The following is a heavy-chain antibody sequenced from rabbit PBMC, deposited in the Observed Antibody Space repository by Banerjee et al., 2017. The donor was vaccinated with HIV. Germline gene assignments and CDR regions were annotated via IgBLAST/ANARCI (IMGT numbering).Heavy chain of an antibody. CDR1: GFSFTNKYV. Sequence: QEQLEESGGDLVKPEGSLTLTCTASGFSFTNKYVMCWVRQAPGKGLEWIACINVGGSVSTYYSNWAKGRFTISQDSSTSVTLQMTSLTAADTATYFCAREEVVAGYGGVGHAMGLALWGPGTLVTVS. D-gene: IGHD3-1*01. CDR3: AREEVVAGYGGVGHAMGLAL. CDR2: INVGGSVST. V-gene: IGHV1S45*01. J-gene: IGHJ4*01.